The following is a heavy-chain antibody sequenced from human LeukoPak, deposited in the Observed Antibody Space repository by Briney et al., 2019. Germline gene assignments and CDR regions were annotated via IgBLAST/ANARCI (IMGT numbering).Heavy chain of an antibody. CDR2: IYNSGST. Sequence: SETLSLTCTVSGGSISSVTYYWGWIRQPPGKGLEWIGSIYNSGSTCYHPSLKSRVTLSVDTSKNHFYLKLTSVTAADTAVYHCARHPALDQFDYWGQGTLVTVSS. CDR1: GGSISSVTYY. V-gene: IGHV4-39*01. D-gene: IGHD2-2*01. J-gene: IGHJ4*02. CDR3: ARHPALDQFDY.